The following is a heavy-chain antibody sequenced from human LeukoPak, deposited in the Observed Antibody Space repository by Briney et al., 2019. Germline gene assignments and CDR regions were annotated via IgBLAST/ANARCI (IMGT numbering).Heavy chain of an antibody. V-gene: IGHV1-2*02. D-gene: IGHD6-19*01. CDR3: AVTGYSSGRRNWFDP. CDR2: MNPNSGGT. J-gene: IGHJ5*02. Sequence: ASVKVSCKASGYTFTSYDINWVRQATGQGLEWMGWMNPNSGGTNYAQKFQGRVTMTRDTSISTAYMELSRLRSDDTAVYYCAVTGYSSGRRNWFDPWGQGTLVTVSS. CDR1: GYTFTSYD.